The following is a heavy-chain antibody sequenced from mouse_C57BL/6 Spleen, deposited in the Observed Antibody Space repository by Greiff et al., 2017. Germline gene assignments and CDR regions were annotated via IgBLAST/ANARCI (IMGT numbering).Heavy chain of an antibody. V-gene: IGHV5-4*01. CDR2: ISDGGSYT. D-gene: IGHD2-2*01. J-gene: IGHJ4*01. CDR3: ARELGYIYAMDY. CDR1: GFTFSSYA. Sequence: EVKLVESGGGLVKPGGSLKLSCAASGFTFSSYAMSWVRQTPEKRLEWVATISDGGSYTYYPDNVKGRFTISRDNAKNNLYLQMSHLKSEDTAMYYCARELGYIYAMDYWGQGTSVTVSS.